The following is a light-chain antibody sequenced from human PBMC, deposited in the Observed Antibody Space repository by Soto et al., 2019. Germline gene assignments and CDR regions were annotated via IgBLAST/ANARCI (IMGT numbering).Light chain of an antibody. V-gene: IGLV2-23*02. J-gene: IGLJ1*01. Sequence: QSALTQPASVSGSPGQSITISCTGTSSDVGSYNLVSWYQQHPGKAPKLMIYEVSKWPSGVSKRFSGSKSGNTASLTISGLQAEDEADYYCCSYAGSSTFYVCGTGTKLTVL. CDR1: SSDVGSYNL. CDR2: EVS. CDR3: CSYAGSSTFYV.